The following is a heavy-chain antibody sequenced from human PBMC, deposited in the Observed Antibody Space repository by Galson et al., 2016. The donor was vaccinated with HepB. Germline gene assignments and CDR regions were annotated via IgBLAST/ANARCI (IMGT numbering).Heavy chain of an antibody. Sequence: SLRLSCAASGLTFTRDNMNWIRQAPGKGLEWVSFIYSYGDTYYADSVKGRFTISRENSKNTLSLQMNSLRAEDTAVYYCARDPDGDGYSFLEDWGQGTLVTVSS. CDR2: IYSYGDT. J-gene: IGHJ4*02. CDR3: ARDPDGDGYSFLED. CDR1: GLTFTRDN. V-gene: IGHV3-66*01. D-gene: IGHD5-18*01.